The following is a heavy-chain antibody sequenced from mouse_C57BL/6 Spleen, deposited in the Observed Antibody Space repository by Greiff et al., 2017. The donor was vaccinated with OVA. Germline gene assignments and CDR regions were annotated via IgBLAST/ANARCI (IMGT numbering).Heavy chain of an antibody. D-gene: IGHD2-3*01. V-gene: IGHV1-76*01. Sequence: VKLMESGAELVRPGASVKLSCKASGYTFTDYYINWVKQRPGQGLEWIARIYPGSGNTYYNEKFKGKATLTAEKSSSTAYMQLSSLTSEDSAVYFCARSYDGYPYYYAMDYWGQGTSVTVSS. J-gene: IGHJ4*01. CDR1: GYTFTDYY. CDR2: IYPGSGNT. CDR3: ARSYDGYPYYYAMDY.